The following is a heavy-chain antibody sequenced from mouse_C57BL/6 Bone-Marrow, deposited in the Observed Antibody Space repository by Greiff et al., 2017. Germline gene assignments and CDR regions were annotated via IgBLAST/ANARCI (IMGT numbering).Heavy chain of an antibody. CDR3: ARSLLRDYAMDY. Sequence: EVKLMESGGGLVQPGGSLKLSCAASGFTFSDYGMAWVRQAPRKGPEWVAFISNLAYSIYYADTVTGRFTSSRENAKNTLYLEMSSLRSEDTAMYYCARSLLRDYAMDYWGQGTSVTVSS. CDR2: ISNLAYSI. J-gene: IGHJ4*01. V-gene: IGHV5-15*01. D-gene: IGHD1-1*01. CDR1: GFTFSDYG.